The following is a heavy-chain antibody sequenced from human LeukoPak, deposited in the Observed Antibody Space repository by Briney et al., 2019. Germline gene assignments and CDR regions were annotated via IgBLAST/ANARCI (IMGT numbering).Heavy chain of an antibody. CDR3: ARAATVTTALIGNWFDP. Sequence: GASVKVSCKASGYTFTSYYMHWVRQAPGQGLEWMGWINPNSGGTNYAQKFQGRVTMTRDTSISTAYMELSRLRSDDTAVYYCARAATVTTALIGNWFDPWGQGTLVTVSS. D-gene: IGHD4-17*01. J-gene: IGHJ5*02. CDR1: GYTFTSYY. V-gene: IGHV1-2*02. CDR2: INPNSGGT.